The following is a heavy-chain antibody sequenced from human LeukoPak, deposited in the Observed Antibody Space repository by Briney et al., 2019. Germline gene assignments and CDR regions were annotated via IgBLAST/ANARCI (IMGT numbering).Heavy chain of an antibody. D-gene: IGHD2/OR15-2a*01. CDR1: GGSISSYS. CDR3: ARVSGSRGY. Sequence: PSETLSLTCTVSGGSISSYSWSWIRQPPGKGLEWIGYIYYSGNTNYNPSLKSRVTISVDTSKNQFSLKLSSVTAADTAVYYCARVSGSRGYWGQGTLVTVSS. J-gene: IGHJ4*02. V-gene: IGHV4-59*12. CDR2: IYYSGNT.